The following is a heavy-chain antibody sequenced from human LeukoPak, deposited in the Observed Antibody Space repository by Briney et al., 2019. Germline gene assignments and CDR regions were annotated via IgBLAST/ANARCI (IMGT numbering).Heavy chain of an antibody. CDR3: AKDRVAVAGHFDY. D-gene: IGHD6-19*01. CDR1: GFTFSSYG. J-gene: IGHJ4*02. CDR2: IRYDGSNK. V-gene: IGHV3-30*02. Sequence: GGSLRLSCAASGFTFSSYGMHWVRLAPGKGLEWVAFIRYDGSNKYYADSVKGRFTISRDNSKNTLYLQMNSLRAEDTAVYYCAKDRVAVAGHFDYWGQGTLVTVSP.